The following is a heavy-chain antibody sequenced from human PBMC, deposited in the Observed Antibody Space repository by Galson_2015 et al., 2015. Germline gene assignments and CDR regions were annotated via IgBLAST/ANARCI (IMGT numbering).Heavy chain of an antibody. Sequence: SLRLSCAASEFTFSSYYMSWARQAPGKGLEWVSSISSTTTYIYYADSVKGRFTISRDNAKNSLYLQLNSLGAEDTAVYYCARQILDYDLLSGYYPTNFDYWGQGTLVTVSS. D-gene: IGHD3-3*01. V-gene: IGHV3-21*01. CDR1: EFTFSSYY. J-gene: IGHJ4*02. CDR2: ISSTTTYI. CDR3: ARQILDYDLLSGYYPTNFDY.